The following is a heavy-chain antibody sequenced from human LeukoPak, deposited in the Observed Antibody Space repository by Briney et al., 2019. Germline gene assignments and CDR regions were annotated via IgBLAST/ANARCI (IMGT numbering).Heavy chain of an antibody. D-gene: IGHD2-2*01. CDR3: ASVGLNIVVAPASYYMDV. CDR1: GYTFTSYG. Sequence: ASVKVSCKASGYTFTSYGISWVRQAPGQGLEWMGWISAYNGNTNYAQKLQGRVTMTTDTSTSTAYMELRSLRSDDTPVYYCASVGLNIVVAPASYYMDVWGKGTTVTVSS. V-gene: IGHV1-18*01. J-gene: IGHJ6*03. CDR2: ISAYNGNT.